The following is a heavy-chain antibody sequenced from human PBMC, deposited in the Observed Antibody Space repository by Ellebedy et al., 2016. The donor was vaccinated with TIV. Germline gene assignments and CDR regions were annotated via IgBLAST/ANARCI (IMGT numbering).Heavy chain of an antibody. CDR2: TYYRYKWNN. CDR1: GDSVSTDIG. V-gene: IGHV6-1*01. J-gene: IGHJ6*02. Sequence: SETLSLTCVISGDSVSTDIGWNWIRQSPSRGLEWLGRTYYRYKWNNDYAVSLKSRITSNPEPYKNQFSLQLNSVIPDDTAVYYCARGWFGSGMGVWGQGTTVTVSS. D-gene: IGHD3-16*01. CDR3: ARGWFGSGMGV.